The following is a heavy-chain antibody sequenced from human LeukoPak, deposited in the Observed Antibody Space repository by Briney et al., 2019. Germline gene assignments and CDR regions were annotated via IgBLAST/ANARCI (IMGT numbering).Heavy chain of an antibody. CDR2: ISSSGSTI. CDR1: GFTFSDYY. V-gene: IGHV3-11*01. CDR3: AKDHGFGEFYYYMDV. Sequence: GGSLRLSCAASGFTFSDYYMTWIRQAPGKGLEWVSYISSSGSTIYYADSVKGRFTISRDNAKNSLYLQMNSLRAEDTAVYYCAKDHGFGEFYYYMDVWGKGTTVTISS. D-gene: IGHD3-10*01. J-gene: IGHJ6*03.